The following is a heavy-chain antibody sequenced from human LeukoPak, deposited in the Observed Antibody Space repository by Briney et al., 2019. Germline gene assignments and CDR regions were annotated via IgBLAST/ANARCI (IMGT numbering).Heavy chain of an antibody. V-gene: IGHV3-53*01. J-gene: IGHJ3*02. CDR2: IYTGGST. D-gene: IGHD3-16*01. CDR3: TRGPLVWYGFDI. Sequence: GGSLRLSCAASGFTVSTNYMSWVRQAPGKGLEWVSVIYTGGSTQYADSVMGRLTISRDTSKNTLYLQMNSLRDEDTAIYCCTRGPLVWYGFDIWGQGTMVTVSS. CDR1: GFTVSTNY.